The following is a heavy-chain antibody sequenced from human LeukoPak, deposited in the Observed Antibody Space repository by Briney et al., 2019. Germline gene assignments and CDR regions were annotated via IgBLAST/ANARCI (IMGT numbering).Heavy chain of an antibody. Sequence: GGSLRLSRAASGFTFSSYAMHWVRQAPGKGLEWVAVISYDGSNKYYADSVKGRFTISRDNSKNTLYLQMNSLRAEDTAVYYCARGHDFWSGYPDYWGQGTLVTVSS. CDR1: GFTFSSYA. D-gene: IGHD3-3*01. J-gene: IGHJ4*02. CDR2: ISYDGSNK. V-gene: IGHV3-30-3*01. CDR3: ARGHDFWSGYPDY.